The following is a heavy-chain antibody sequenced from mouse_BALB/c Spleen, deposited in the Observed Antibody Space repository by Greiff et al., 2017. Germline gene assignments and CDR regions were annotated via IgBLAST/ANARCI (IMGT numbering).Heavy chain of an antibody. Sequence: VQLQQSGVELVKPGASVKLSCTASGFNIKDTYMHWVKQRPEQGLEWIGRIDPANGNTKYDPKFQGKATITADTSSNTAYLQLSSLTSEDTAVYYCARTPGSSYNYAMDYWGQGTSVTVSS. CDR2: IDPANGNT. CDR3: ARTPGSSYNYAMDY. CDR1: GFNIKDTY. J-gene: IGHJ4*01. D-gene: IGHD1-1*01. V-gene: IGHV14-3*02.